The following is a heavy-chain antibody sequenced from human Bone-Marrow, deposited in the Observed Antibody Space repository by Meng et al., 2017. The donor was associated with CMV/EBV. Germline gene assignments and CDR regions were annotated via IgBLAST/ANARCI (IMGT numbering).Heavy chain of an antibody. D-gene: IGHD6-19*01. J-gene: IGHJ6*02. V-gene: IGHV3-66*02. CDR3: ARAGSSGCDYSYYYGMDV. Sequence: GGSLRLSCAASGFTVSSNYMSWVRQAPGKGLEWVSVIYSGGSTYYADSVKGRFTISRDNSKNTLYLQMGSLRAEDMAVYYCARAGSSGCDYSYYYGMDVWGQGTTVTVSS. CDR2: IYSGGST. CDR1: GFTVSSNY.